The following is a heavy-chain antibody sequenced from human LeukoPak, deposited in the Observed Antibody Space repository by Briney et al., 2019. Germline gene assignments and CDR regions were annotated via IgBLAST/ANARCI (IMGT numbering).Heavy chain of an antibody. J-gene: IGHJ3*02. V-gene: IGHV3-7*01. D-gene: IGHD2-21*02. CDR1: VFTLSSYW. Sequence: GGSLRLSCASSVFTLSSYWMRWVRQAPARGLEGVANIKQEGSEKYYVDSVKGRFTISRDNDKNSLYLQMNSLRVEDTAVYYCVRPQHGDLYAFDIWGQGTMVTVSS. CDR2: IKQEGSEK. CDR3: VRPQHGDLYAFDI.